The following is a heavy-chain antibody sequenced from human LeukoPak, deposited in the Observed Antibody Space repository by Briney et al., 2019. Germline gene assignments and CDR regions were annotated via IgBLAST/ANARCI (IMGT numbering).Heavy chain of an antibody. CDR2: ISAYNGNT. D-gene: IGHD6-6*01. V-gene: IGHV1-18*01. Sequence: ASVKVSCKASGYTFTSYGISWVRQAPGQGLEWMGWISAYNGNTNYAQKVQGRVTMTTDTSTSTAYLELRSLRSDDTAVYYCASPSSSPADDYYYYMDVWGKGTTVTVSS. J-gene: IGHJ6*03. CDR1: GYTFTSYG. CDR3: ASPSSSPADDYYYYMDV.